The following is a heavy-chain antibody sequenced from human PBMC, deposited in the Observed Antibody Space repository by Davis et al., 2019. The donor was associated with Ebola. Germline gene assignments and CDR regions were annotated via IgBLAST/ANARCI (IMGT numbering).Heavy chain of an antibody. CDR3: ARGDRRFLEWFHFDY. D-gene: IGHD3-3*01. V-gene: IGHV1-18*01. Sequence: ASVKVSCKASGGTFSSYAISWVRQAPGQRLEWMGWISAYNGNTNYAQKLQGRVTMTTDTSTSTAYMELRSLRSDDTAVYYCARGDRRFLEWFHFDYWGQGTLVTVSS. CDR2: ISAYNGNT. CDR1: GGTFSSYA. J-gene: IGHJ4*02.